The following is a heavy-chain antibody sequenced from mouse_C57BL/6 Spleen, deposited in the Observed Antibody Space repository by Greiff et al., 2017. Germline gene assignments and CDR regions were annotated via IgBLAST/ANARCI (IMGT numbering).Heavy chain of an antibody. CDR3: ARDSSGSAY. J-gene: IGHJ3*01. CDR2: IFPGSGST. V-gene: IGHV1-75*01. D-gene: IGHD3-2*02. Sequence: VQRVESGPELVKPGASVKISCKASGYTFTDYYINWVKQRPGQGLEWIGWIFPGSGSTYYNEKFKGKATLTVDKSSSTAYMLVSSLTSEDSAVYFCARDSSGSAYWGQGTLVTVSA. CDR1: GYTFTDYY.